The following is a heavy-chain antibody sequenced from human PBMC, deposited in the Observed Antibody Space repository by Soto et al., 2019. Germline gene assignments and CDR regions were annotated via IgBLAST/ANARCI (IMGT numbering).Heavy chain of an antibody. CDR3: ARLDCSGGSCYSLQH. V-gene: IGHV4-34*01. CDR2: INHSGST. Sequence: PSETLSLTCAVYGGSFSGYYWSCIRQPPGKGLEWIGEINHSGSTNYNPSLKSRVTISVDTSKNQFSLKLSSVTAADTAVYYCARLDCSGGSCYSLQHWGQGTLVTVSS. D-gene: IGHD2-15*01. J-gene: IGHJ1*01. CDR1: GGSFSGYY.